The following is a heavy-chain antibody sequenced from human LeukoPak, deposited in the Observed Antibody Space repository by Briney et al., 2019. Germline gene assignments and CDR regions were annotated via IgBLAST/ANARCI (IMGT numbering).Heavy chain of an antibody. Sequence: SETLSLTCTVSGDSISTSYSYWAWIRQPPGKGLEWIGSIYYSGSTYYNPSLKSRVTISVDTSKNQFSLKLSSVTAADTAVYYCARARSSWTDYWGQGTLVTVSS. CDR1: GDSISTSYSY. CDR3: ARARSSWTDY. CDR2: IYYSGST. V-gene: IGHV4-39*01. J-gene: IGHJ4*02. D-gene: IGHD6-13*01.